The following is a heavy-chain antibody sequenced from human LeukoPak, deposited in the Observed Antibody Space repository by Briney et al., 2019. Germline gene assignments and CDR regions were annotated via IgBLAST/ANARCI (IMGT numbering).Heavy chain of an antibody. Sequence: GGSLRLSCSASGFTFSRYAMHWVRQAPGKGQEYVSVISSNGGSTYYADSVKGRFTISRDNSKNTLYLQRSSLRSEDTAVYYCVKDGSGSYYTYYFDYWGQGTLVTVSS. V-gene: IGHV3-64D*06. D-gene: IGHD3-10*01. CDR3: VKDGSGSYYTYYFDY. CDR2: ISSNGGST. J-gene: IGHJ4*02. CDR1: GFTFSRYA.